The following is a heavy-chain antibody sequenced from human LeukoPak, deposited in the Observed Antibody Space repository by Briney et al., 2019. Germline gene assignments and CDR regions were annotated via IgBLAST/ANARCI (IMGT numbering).Heavy chain of an antibody. Sequence: SETLSLTCNVSGDSISSYYGSWIRQSPGKGLEWIGYVYYSGSTYYNPSLKSRVTISVDTSKNQFSLEVTSVTAADTAVYYCARHGGTYSDFDYWGQGTLVTASS. D-gene: IGHD1-26*01. CDR2: VYYSGST. CDR3: ARHGGTYSDFDY. J-gene: IGHJ4*02. CDR1: GDSISSYY. V-gene: IGHV4-59*08.